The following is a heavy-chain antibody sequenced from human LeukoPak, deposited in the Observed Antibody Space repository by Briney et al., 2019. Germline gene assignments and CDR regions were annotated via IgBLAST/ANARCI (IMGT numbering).Heavy chain of an antibody. CDR2: IYYSGST. D-gene: IGHD6-25*01. CDR1: GGSISSSSYY. Sequence: SETLSLTCTVSGGSISSSSYYWGWIRQPPGKGLEWIGSIYYSGSTYYNPSLKSRVTISVDTSKNQFSLKLSSVTAADTAVYYCARDAAGPFDYWGQGTLVTVSS. CDR3: ARDAAGPFDY. J-gene: IGHJ4*02. V-gene: IGHV4-39*07.